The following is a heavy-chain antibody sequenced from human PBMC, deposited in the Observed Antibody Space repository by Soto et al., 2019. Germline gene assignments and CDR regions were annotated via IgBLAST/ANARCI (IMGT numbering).Heavy chain of an antibody. V-gene: IGHV3-23*01. D-gene: IGHD3-9*01. CDR3: AKDSSPVRGPIRYFDWLLTIFDY. Sequence: PGGALRLSCAASGFTFSSYAMSGVRQATEKGGEGGSGIRGRGGRTDYADSGKGRFTIARDNAKNTLYVKRNSRRAKDRAVYYCAKDSSPVRGPIRYFDWLLTIFDYWGQGTLVTVSS. CDR1: GFTFSSYA. CDR2: IRGRGGRT. J-gene: IGHJ4*02.